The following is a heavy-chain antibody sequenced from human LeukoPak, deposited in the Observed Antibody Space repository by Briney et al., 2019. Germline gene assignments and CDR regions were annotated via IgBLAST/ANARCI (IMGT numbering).Heavy chain of an antibody. Sequence: GSLRLSCAASGFTVSSNYMSWIRQPPGKGLEWIGEINHSGSTNYNPSLKSRVTISVDTSKNQFSLKLSSVTAADTAVYYCARGRGYGSGSPTYYFDYWGQGTLVTVSS. V-gene: IGHV4-34*01. CDR2: INHSGST. CDR1: GFTVSSNY. D-gene: IGHD3-10*01. J-gene: IGHJ4*02. CDR3: ARGRGYGSGSPTYYFDY.